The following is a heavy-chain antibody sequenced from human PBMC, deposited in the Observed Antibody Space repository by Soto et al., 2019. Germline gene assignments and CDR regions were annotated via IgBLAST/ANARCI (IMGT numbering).Heavy chain of an antibody. D-gene: IGHD5-18*01. V-gene: IGHV4-31*03. CDR1: GGSISSGGYY. J-gene: IGHJ4*02. CDR3: ARGWVNPAMVTFDY. Sequence: QVQLQESGPGLVKPSQTLSLTCTVSGGSISSGGYYWSWIRQHPGKGLEWIGYIYYSGSTYYNPSLKSRVTISVDTSKSQFSLKLSSVTAADTAVYYCARGWVNPAMVTFDYWGEGTLVTVS. CDR2: IYYSGST.